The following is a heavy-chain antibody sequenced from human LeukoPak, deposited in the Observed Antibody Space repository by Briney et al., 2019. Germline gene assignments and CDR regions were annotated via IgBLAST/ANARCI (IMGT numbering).Heavy chain of an antibody. Sequence: GASVKLSCTASGYTFTSYDINWVRQATGQGLEWMGWMNPNSGNTGYAQKFQGRVTMTRNTSISTAYKELSSLRAEDTAVYYCARGKTPDTALFDPWGQGTLVTVSS. CDR3: ARGKTPDTALFDP. CDR1: GYTFTSYD. V-gene: IGHV1-8*01. J-gene: IGHJ5*02. CDR2: MNPNSGNT. D-gene: IGHD5-18*01.